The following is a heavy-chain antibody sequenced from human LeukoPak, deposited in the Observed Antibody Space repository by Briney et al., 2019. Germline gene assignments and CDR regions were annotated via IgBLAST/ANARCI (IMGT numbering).Heavy chain of an antibody. CDR2: INPSGGST. J-gene: IGHJ4*02. Sequence: GASVKVSCKASGYTFTSYYMHWVRQAPGQGLEWMGIINPSGGSTSYAQKFQGRVTMTRDTSTSTVYMELSSLRSEDTAVYYCARGPVTMVRGVISPDLDYWGQGTLVTVFS. V-gene: IGHV1-46*01. CDR1: GYTFTSYY. CDR3: ARGPVTMVRGVISPDLDY. D-gene: IGHD3-10*01.